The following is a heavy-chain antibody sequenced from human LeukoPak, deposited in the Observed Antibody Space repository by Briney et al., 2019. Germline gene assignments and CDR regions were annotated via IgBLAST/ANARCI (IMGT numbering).Heavy chain of an antibody. D-gene: IGHD3-22*01. CDR3: AKDQDYYDSSEPLDY. CDR2: IRSDGSYN. V-gene: IGHV3-30*02. CDR1: GFTFNTYG. J-gene: IGHJ4*02. Sequence: PGGSLRLSCAASGFTFNTYGMHWVRQAPGKGLERVAFIRSDGSYNYYADSVKGRFTISRDKSKNTLYLQMNSLRAEDTAVYYCAKDQDYYDSSEPLDYWGQGTLVTVSS.